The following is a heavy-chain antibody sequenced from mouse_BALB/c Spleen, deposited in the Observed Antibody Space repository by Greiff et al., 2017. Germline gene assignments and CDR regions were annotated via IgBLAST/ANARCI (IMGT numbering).Heavy chain of an antibody. Sequence: QVQLQQSGAELVRPGTSVMVSCKASGYAFTNYLIEWVKQRPGQGLEWIGVINPGSGGTNYNEKFKGKATLTADKSSSTAFMQLSSLTSDVSGVYFCARGCYGSLVYWGQGTTLTVSS. CDR2: INPGSGGT. D-gene: IGHD1-1*02. CDR3: ARGCYGSLVY. V-gene: IGHV1-54*03. J-gene: IGHJ2*01. CDR1: GYAFTNYL.